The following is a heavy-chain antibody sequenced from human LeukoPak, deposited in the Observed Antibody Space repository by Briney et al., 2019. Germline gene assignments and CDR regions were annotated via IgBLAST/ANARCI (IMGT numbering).Heavy chain of an antibody. Sequence: GRSLRLSCAASGFTFDDYAMHWVRQAPGKGLEWVSGFSWNGGSIGYADSVKGRFTISRDNSKNTLYLQMNSLRAEDTAVYYCAKDHPQDGCPDYWGQGTLVTVSS. V-gene: IGHV3-9*01. CDR3: AKDHPQDGCPDY. J-gene: IGHJ4*02. D-gene: IGHD5-24*01. CDR2: FSWNGGSI. CDR1: GFTFDDYA.